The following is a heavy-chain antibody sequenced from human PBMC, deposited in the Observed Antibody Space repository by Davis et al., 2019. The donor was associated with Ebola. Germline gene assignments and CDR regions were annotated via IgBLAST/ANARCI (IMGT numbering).Heavy chain of an antibody. V-gene: IGHV1-18*01. Sequence: ASAKVSCMASGYTFTSYGISWVRQAPGQGLEWMGWISAYNGNTNYAQKFQGRVTITADESTSTAYMELSSLRSEDTAVYYCAQKIPRYCSSTSCYGASYYGMDVWDQGTTVTVSS. CDR2: ISAYNGNT. D-gene: IGHD2-2*01. J-gene: IGHJ6*02. CDR1: GYTFTSYG. CDR3: AQKIPRYCSSTSCYGASYYGMDV.